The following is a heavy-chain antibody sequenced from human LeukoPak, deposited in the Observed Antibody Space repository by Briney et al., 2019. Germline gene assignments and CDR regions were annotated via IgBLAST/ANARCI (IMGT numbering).Heavy chain of an antibody. Sequence: SETLSLTCTVSSGSISSSNYYWGWIRQPPGKGLEWIGSIYYSGSTYYNPSLKSRVTIFVDTSKNQFSLKLSSVTAADTAVYYCARRINTYWYFDLWGRGTLVTVSS. CDR2: IYYSGST. CDR1: SGSISSSNYY. J-gene: IGHJ2*01. D-gene: IGHD3-10*01. V-gene: IGHV4-39*01. CDR3: ARRINTYWYFDL.